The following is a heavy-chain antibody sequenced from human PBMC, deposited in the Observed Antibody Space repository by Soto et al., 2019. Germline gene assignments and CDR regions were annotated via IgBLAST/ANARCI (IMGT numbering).Heavy chain of an antibody. D-gene: IGHD6-13*01. V-gene: IGHV3-23*04. J-gene: IGHJ4*02. CDR3: AKGDGSSSWYGNS. CDR2: IRGSGDGT. Sequence: EVQLVESGGGLVQPGGSLRLSCAASGFTFINYAMSWVRQAPGKGLEWVSAIRGSGDGTFYPDSVKGRFTISRDNAKNTLYLQMNSLRAEDTAIYYCAKGDGSSSWYGNSWGQGTLVTVSS. CDR1: GFTFINYA.